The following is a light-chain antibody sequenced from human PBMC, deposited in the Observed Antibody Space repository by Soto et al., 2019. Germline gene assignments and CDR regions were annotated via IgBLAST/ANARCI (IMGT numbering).Light chain of an antibody. J-gene: IGLJ2*01. CDR3: SSYTTSSTPVI. CDR1: SSDVGAYNY. CDR2: EVS. V-gene: IGLV2-14*01. Sequence: QSALTQPASVSGSPGQSSTISCTGTSSDVGAYNYVSWYQQHPGKAPKVIIYEVSNRPSGVSNRFSGSKSGNTASLTISGLQAEDEADYYCSSYTTSSTPVIFGGGTKLTVL.